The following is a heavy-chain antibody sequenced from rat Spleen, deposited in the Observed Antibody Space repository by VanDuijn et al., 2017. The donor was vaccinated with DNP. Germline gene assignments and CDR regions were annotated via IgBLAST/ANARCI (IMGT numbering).Heavy chain of an antibody. CDR2: ISYSGYT. Sequence: EVQLQESGPGLVKPSQSLSLTCSVTGYSITSNYWAWIRKLPGNKMEWMGYISYSGYTGYNPSLKSVISIARDTSKNQFFLQLNSVNTEDTATYYCARGLNYGGYNYYWYFDYWGPGVMVTVSS. CDR1: GYSITSNY. J-gene: IGHJ1*01. V-gene: IGHV3-1*01. D-gene: IGHD1-11*01. CDR3: ARGLNYGGYNYYWYFDY.